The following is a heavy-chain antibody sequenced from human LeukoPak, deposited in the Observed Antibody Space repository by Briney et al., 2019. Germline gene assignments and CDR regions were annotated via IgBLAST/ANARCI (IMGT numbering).Heavy chain of an antibody. V-gene: IGHV4-59*08. CDR1: GGSISNYY. J-gene: IGHJ6*03. CDR3: ARVGNASYSYYYYYMDV. Sequence: SETLSLTCTVSGGSISNYYWSWIRQPPGKELEWIGYISYSGNTDSNPSLKSRVTISVDTSKNQFSLKLSSVTAADTAVYYCARVGNASYSYYYYYMDVWGKGTTVTVSS. D-gene: IGHD1-26*01. CDR2: ISYSGNT.